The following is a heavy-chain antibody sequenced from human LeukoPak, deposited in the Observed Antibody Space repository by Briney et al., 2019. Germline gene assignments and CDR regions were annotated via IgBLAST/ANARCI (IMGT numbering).Heavy chain of an antibody. CDR2: IRPTDGST. CDR3: TRTINSWFDP. V-gene: IGHV1-46*01. Sequence: ASVKVSCKPSGYTFINHYIHWVRQAPGQGLEWMGVIRPTDGSTSYAQNFQGRLSMTSDTSTSTAYMELSSLRSEVTAIYYCTRTINSWFDPWGHGTPVSVSS. D-gene: IGHD3-9*01. CDR1: GYTFINHY. J-gene: IGHJ5*02.